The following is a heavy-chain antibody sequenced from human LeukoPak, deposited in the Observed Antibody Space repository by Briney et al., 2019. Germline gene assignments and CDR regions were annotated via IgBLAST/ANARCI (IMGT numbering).Heavy chain of an antibody. CDR2: IYYSGST. V-gene: IGHV4-59*08. D-gene: IGHD2-2*01. CDR1: GGSISSYY. CDR3: ARYTSIGGAFDI. J-gene: IGHJ3*02. Sequence: PSETLSLTCTVSGGSISSYYWSWIRQPPGKGLEWIGYIYYSGSTNYNPSLKSRVTISVDTSKNQFSLKLSSVTAADTAVYCCARYTSIGGAFDIWGQGTMVTVSS.